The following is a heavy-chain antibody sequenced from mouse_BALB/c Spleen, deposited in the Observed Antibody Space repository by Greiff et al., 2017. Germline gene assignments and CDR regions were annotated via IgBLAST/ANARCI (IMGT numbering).Heavy chain of an antibody. Sequence: QVQLQQSGAELMKPGASVKISCKATGYTFSSYWIEWVKQRPGHGLEWIGEILPGSGSTNYNEKFKGKATFTADTSSNTAYMQLSSLTSEDSAVYYCARKENYRLRGFAYWGQGTLVTVSA. CDR3: ARKENYRLRGFAY. J-gene: IGHJ3*01. CDR2: ILPGSGST. V-gene: IGHV1-9*01. CDR1: GYTFSSYW. D-gene: IGHD1-1*01.